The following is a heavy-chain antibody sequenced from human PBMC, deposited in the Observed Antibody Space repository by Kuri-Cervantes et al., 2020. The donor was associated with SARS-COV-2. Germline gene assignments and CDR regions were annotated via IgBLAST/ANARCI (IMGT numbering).Heavy chain of an antibody. V-gene: IGHV3-73*01. D-gene: IGHD3-22*01. J-gene: IGHJ4*02. CDR2: IRSKANSYAT. CDR3: TTTYYYDSSGYPAFDY. CDR1: GFTFSSYG. Sequence: GESLKISCAASGFTFSSYGMHWVRQAPGKGLEWVGRIRSKANSYATAYAASVKGRLTISRDDSKNTAYLQMNSLKTEDTAVYYCTTTYYYDSSGYPAFDYWGQGTLVTVSS.